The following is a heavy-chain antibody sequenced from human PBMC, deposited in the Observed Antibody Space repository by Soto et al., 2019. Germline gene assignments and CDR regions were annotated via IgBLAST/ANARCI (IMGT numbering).Heavy chain of an antibody. D-gene: IGHD4-17*01. J-gene: IGHJ4*02. CDR1: GFTFSSYS. V-gene: IGHV3-21*01. CDR2: ISSSSSYI. CDR3: ATSVTTVTRGTGY. Sequence: EVQLVESGGGLVKPGGSLRLSCAASGFTFSSYSMNWVRQAPGKGLEWVSSISSSSSYIYYADTVKGRFTISRDKANNWLYLQMNSVRAEETAVYYCATSVTTVTRGTGYLGQGTLVTVS.